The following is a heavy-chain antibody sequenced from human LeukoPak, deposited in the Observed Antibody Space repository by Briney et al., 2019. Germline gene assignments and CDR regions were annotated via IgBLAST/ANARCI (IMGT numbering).Heavy chain of an antibody. Sequence: GTSVKVSCKASGFTFTSSAVRWVRQARGQRLEWIGWIVVGSGNTNYAQKFQERVTITRDMSTSTAYMELSSLRSEDTAVYYCAADPNPDGVQVYWGQGTLVTVSS. D-gene: IGHD1-14*01. CDR1: GFTFTSSA. V-gene: IGHV1-58*01. CDR3: AADPNPDGVQVY. CDR2: IVVGSGNT. J-gene: IGHJ4*02.